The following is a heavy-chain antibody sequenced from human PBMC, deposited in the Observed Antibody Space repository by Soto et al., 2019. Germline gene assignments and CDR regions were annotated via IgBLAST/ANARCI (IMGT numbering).Heavy chain of an antibody. CDR3: ARYQKTYYDSSSSADYYGMDV. J-gene: IGHJ6*02. D-gene: IGHD3-22*01. CDR1: RFSLSTSGMC. V-gene: IGHV2-70*01. Sequence: SGPTLVNPTQTLTLTGTFSRFSLSTSGMCVSWIRQPPGKALEWLALIDWDDDKYYSTSLKTRLTISKDTSKNQVVLTMTNMDPVDTATYYCARYQKTYYDSSSSADYYGMDVWGQGTTVTVSS. CDR2: IDWDDDK.